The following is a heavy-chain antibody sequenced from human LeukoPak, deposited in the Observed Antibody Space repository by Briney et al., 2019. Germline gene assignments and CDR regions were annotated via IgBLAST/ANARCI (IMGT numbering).Heavy chain of an antibody. D-gene: IGHD6-13*01. CDR2: IYTSGST. CDR1: GGSISSYY. J-gene: IGHJ4*02. Sequence: PSGTLSLTCTVSGGSISSYYWSWIRQPAGKGLEWIGRIYTSGSTNYNPSLKSRVTMSVDTSKNQFSLKLSSVTAATTSLYYCARDSAIAAAGPTSGYFDYWGQGTLVTASS. CDR3: ARDSAIAAAGPTSGYFDY. V-gene: IGHV4-4*07.